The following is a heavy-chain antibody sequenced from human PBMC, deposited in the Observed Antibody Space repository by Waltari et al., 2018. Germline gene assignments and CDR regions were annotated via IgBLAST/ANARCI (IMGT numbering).Heavy chain of an antibody. CDR2: INHSGST. J-gene: IGHJ3*02. D-gene: IGHD3-10*01. Sequence: QVQLQQWGAGLLKPSETLSLTCAVYGGSFSGYYWSWIRQPPGKGLEWIGEINHSGSTNYNPSLKSRVTISVDTSKNQFSLKLSSVTAADTAVYYCAGQESTTMGAFDIWGQGTMVTVSS. CDR3: AGQESTTMGAFDI. CDR1: GGSFSGYY. V-gene: IGHV4-34*01.